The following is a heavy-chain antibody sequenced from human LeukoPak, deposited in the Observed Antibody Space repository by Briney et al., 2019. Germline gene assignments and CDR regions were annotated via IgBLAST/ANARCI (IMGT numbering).Heavy chain of an antibody. J-gene: IGHJ4*02. Sequence: PGGSLRLSCAASGFTFSSYGMHWVRQAPGKGLEWVSSISSSSSYIYYADSVKGRFTISRDNAKNSLYLQMSSLRAEDTAVYYCARGRGYSYGDIDYWGQGTLVTVSS. D-gene: IGHD5-18*01. V-gene: IGHV3-21*01. CDR1: GFTFSSYG. CDR3: ARGRGYSYGDIDY. CDR2: ISSSSSYI.